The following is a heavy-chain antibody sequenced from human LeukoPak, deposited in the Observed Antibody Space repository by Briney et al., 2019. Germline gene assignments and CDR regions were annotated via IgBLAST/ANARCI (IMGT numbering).Heavy chain of an antibody. CDR2: FYSSGRT. CDR1: GGSISGTNYY. CDR3: ARHFNGLRYLNI. V-gene: IGHV4-39*01. J-gene: IGHJ3*02. D-gene: IGHD1-14*01. Sequence: PSETLSLTCAVSGGSISGTNYYWGWIRQPPGKGLEWIGSFYSSGRTYYNPSLESRVTISVDTSKNQFSLEVTSVTAADTAIYSCARHFNGLRYLNIWGQGTMVTVSS.